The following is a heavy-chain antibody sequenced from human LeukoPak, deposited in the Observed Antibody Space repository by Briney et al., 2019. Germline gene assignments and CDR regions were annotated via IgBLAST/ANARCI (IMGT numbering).Heavy chain of an antibody. D-gene: IGHD6-13*01. V-gene: IGHV3-30*02. CDR2: IPYDGLNR. CDR1: GFTFSSYS. J-gene: IGHJ5*02. Sequence: PGGSLRLSCAASGFTFSSYSIHWVRQAPGKGLEWVTFIPYDGLNRIYADSVEGRFTVSRGNSKNTVYLQMNSLRPEDTAVYYCAKGPTPLSSRGWIDPWGQGTLVTVSS. CDR3: AKGPTPLSSRGWIDP.